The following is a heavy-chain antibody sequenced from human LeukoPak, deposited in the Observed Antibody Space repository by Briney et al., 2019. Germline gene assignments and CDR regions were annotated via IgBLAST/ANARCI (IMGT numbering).Heavy chain of an antibody. CDR3: AKDRHCSSTSCRYYYYYGMDV. Sequence: GGSLRLSCAASGFTFSSYAMSWVRQAPGKGLEWVSAISGSGGSTYYADSVKGRFTISRDNSKNTLYLQMNSLRAEDTAVYYCAKDRHCSSTSCRYYYYYGMDVWGHGTTVTVSS. D-gene: IGHD2-2*01. CDR1: GFTFSSYA. V-gene: IGHV3-23*01. J-gene: IGHJ6*02. CDR2: ISGSGGST.